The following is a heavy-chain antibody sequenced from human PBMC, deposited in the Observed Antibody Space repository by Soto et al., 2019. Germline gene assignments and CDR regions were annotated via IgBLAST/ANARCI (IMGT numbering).Heavy chain of an antibody. V-gene: IGHV1-8*01. CDR1: GYTFTSYD. CDR2: MNPNSGNT. J-gene: IGHJ6*03. D-gene: IGHD5-12*01. CDR3: ARRRYSGYVSYYYYYMDV. Sequence: ASVKVSCKASGYTFTSYDINWVRQATGQGLEWMGWMNPNSGNTGYAQKFQGRVTMTRNTSISTAYMEPSSLRSEDTAVYYCARRRYSGYVSYYYYYMDVWGKGTTVTVSS.